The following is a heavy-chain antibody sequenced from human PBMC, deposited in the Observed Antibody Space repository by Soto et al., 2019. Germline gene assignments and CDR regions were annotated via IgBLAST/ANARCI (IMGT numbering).Heavy chain of an antibody. CDR3: ARDIDNRDYYYGLDV. D-gene: IGHD1-20*01. V-gene: IGHV3-48*03. J-gene: IGHJ6*02. CDR2: ISNSGNTI. Sequence: HPGGSLRLSCVASGFVFKNYEMNWVRQAPGKELEWISYISNSGNTIYVADSMRGRFTISRDNAKNSLFLQMNSLRADDTAVYYCARDIDNRDYYYGLDVWGQGTTVTVSS. CDR1: GFVFKNYE.